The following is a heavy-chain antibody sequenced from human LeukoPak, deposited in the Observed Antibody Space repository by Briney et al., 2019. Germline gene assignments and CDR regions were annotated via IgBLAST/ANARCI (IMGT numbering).Heavy chain of an antibody. J-gene: IGHJ6*02. CDR1: GGSITTYY. CDR3: ARAQLKLLVLLGKDV. D-gene: IGHD6-19*01. CDR2: INYSGRT. V-gene: IGHV4-59*01. Sequence: PSETLSLTCTVSGGSITTYYSTWIRQPPGQGLEWIGYINYSGRTNYNSCLISRVTITVDTSKNQFSLKLSSVTAADTAVYYCARAQLKLLVLLGKDVWG.